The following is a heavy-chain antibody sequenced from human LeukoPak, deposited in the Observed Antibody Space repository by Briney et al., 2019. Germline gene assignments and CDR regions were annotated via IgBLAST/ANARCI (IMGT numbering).Heavy chain of an antibody. CDR3: ARTDIPWRFDP. CDR1: GGSISSYY. V-gene: IGHV4-4*07. D-gene: IGHD2-15*01. J-gene: IGHJ5*02. CDR2: IYYSGST. Sequence: SETLSLTCTVSGGSISSYYWSWIRQPAGKGLEWIGRIYYSGSTNYNPSLKSRVTISVDTSKNQFSLKLSSVTAADTAVYYCARTDIPWRFDPWGQGTLVTVSS.